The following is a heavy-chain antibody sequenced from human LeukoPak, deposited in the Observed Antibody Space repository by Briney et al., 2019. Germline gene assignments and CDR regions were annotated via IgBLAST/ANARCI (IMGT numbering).Heavy chain of an antibody. J-gene: IGHJ4*02. V-gene: IGHV1-69*06. Sequence: SVKVSCKASGGTFSSYAISWVRQAPGQGLEWMGGIIPIFGTANYAQKFQGRVTITADKSTSTAYMELSSLRSEDTAVYYSARKVTTYRAFDYWGQGTLVTVSS. CDR2: IIPIFGTA. D-gene: IGHD3-22*01. CDR3: ARKVTTYRAFDY. CDR1: GGTFSSYA.